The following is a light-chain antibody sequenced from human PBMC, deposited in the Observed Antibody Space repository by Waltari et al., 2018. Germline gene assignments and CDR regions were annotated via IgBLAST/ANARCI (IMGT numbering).Light chain of an antibody. V-gene: IGLV3-1*01. CDR3: QAWDSGTVV. Sequence: SYESTPAPSASVSPGQTASITCSGDKLGDKYLNLYQHKPGQSPVLVIYQNSKRRSGIPERFSGSISRKTATLTISAAQAMDEADYYCQAWDSGTVVFGGGTKLTVL. J-gene: IGLJ2*01. CDR1: KLGDKY. CDR2: QNS.